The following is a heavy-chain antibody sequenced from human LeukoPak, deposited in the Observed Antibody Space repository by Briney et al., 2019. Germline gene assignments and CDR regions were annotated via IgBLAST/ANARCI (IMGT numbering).Heavy chain of an antibody. D-gene: IGHD6-19*01. CDR3: ASRPVAGTGP. CDR1: GFTFSSYA. CDR2: ISYDGSNK. Sequence: GGSLRLSCAASGFTFSSYAMHWVRQAPGKGLEWVAVISYDGSNKYYADSVKGRFTISRDNSKNTLYLQMNSLRAEDTAVYYCASRPVAGTGPWGQGTLVTVSS. J-gene: IGHJ5*02. V-gene: IGHV3-30-3*01.